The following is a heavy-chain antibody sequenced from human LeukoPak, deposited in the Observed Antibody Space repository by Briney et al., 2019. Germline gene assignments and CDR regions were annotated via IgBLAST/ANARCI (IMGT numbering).Heavy chain of an antibody. CDR1: GFTFSDYS. CDR3: ARINDIDNSYHLDF. CDR2: ISSSSSYK. V-gene: IGHV3-21*01. Sequence: GGSLRLSCAASGFTFSDYSFNWVRQAPGKGLEWVSSISSSSSYKYYADSLKGRFTISRDNAKNSVYLQVNSLRAEDTAVYYCARINDIDNSYHLDFWGHGTLVTVSS. D-gene: IGHD2-15*01. J-gene: IGHJ4*01.